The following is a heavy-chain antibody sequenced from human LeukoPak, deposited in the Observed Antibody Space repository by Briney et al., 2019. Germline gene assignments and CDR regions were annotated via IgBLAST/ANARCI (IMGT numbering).Heavy chain of an antibody. V-gene: IGHV4-39*07. CDR2: IYYSGST. CDR1: GGSISSSSYY. J-gene: IGHJ4*02. CDR3: ARDKITMVRGGNDY. Sequence: SETLSLTCTVSGGSISSSSYYWGWIRQPPGKGLEWIGSIYYSGSTYYNPSLKSRVTISVDTSKNQFSLKLSSVTAADTAVYYCARDKITMVRGGNDYWGQGTLVTVSS. D-gene: IGHD3-10*01.